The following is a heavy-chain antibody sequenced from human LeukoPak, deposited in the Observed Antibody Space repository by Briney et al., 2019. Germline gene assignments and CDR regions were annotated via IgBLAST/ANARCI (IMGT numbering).Heavy chain of an antibody. D-gene: IGHD5-18*01. J-gene: IGHJ4*02. CDR3: AISNSYGLYYFDY. CDR2: INTDSGNP. Sequence: ASVKVSCKASGYSFSSQGMNWVRQAPGQGLEWMGWINTDSGNPTYAQGFTGRFVFSLDSTVSTAYLQISSLKAEDTAVYYCAISNSYGLYYFDYWGQGTLVTVSS. V-gene: IGHV7-4-1*02. CDR1: GYSFSSQG.